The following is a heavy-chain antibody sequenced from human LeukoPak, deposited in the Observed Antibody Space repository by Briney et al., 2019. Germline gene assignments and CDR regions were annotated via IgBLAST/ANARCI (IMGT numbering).Heavy chain of an antibody. CDR1: GFTFSSYW. V-gene: IGHV3-74*01. D-gene: IGHD4-23*01. CDR3: ARGYGGNSWFDP. CDR2: INSDGSTT. Sequence: PGGSLRLSCAASGFTFSSYWMHWVRHAPRKGLVWVSGINSDGSTTKYADSVKGRSTISRDNAKNTLYLQMNSLRAEDTAVYYCARGYGGNSWFDPWGQGTLVTVSS. J-gene: IGHJ5*02.